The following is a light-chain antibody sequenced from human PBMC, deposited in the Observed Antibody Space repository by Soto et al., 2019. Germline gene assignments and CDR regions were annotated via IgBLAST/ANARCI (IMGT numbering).Light chain of an antibody. CDR2: KAS. V-gene: IGKV1-5*03. CDR1: QSISSW. J-gene: IGKJ4*01. Sequence: DIQMTQSPSTLSASVWDRVTITCLASQSISSWLAWYQQKPGKAPKLLIYKASTLKSGVPSRFSGSGSGTEFTLTISSLQPDDFATYYCQHYNSYSLTFGGGTKVDI. CDR3: QHYNSYSLT.